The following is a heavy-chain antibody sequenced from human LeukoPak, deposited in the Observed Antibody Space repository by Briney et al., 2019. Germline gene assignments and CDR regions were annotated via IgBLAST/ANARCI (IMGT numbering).Heavy chain of an antibody. D-gene: IGHD6-6*01. CDR2: INHSGST. J-gene: IGHJ5*02. CDR1: GGSFSGYH. CDR3: ARGFPSSSRWFDP. Sequence: SETLSLTCGVYGGSFSGYHWTWIRLRPGKGLEWIGDINHSGSTHYNPSLKSRVTISVDTSNNQFSLKLHSVAAADTAVYYCARGFPSSSRWFDPWGQGTLVTVSS. V-gene: IGHV4-34*01.